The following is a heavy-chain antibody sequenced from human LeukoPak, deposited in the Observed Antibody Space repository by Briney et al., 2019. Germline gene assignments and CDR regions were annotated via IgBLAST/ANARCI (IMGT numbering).Heavy chain of an antibody. CDR1: GFTFSSYA. V-gene: IGHV3-33*08. Sequence: GGSLRLSCAASGFTFSSYAMHWVRQAPGKGLEWVAVIWYDGSNKYYADSVKGRFTTSRDNSKNTLYLQMNSLRAEDTAVYYCARGYIVATSGFDYWGQGTLVTVSS. CDR2: IWYDGSNK. J-gene: IGHJ4*02. D-gene: IGHD5-12*01. CDR3: ARGYIVATSGFDY.